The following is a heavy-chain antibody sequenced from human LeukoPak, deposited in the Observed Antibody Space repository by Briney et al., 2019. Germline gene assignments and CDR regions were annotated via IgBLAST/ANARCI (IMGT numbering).Heavy chain of an antibody. J-gene: IGHJ4*02. V-gene: IGHV3-48*01. D-gene: IGHD5-18*01. CDR1: GFTFSSYS. CDR2: ISSSSSTI. Sequence: GGSLRLSCAASGFTFSSYSMNWVRQAPGKGLERVSYISSSSSTIYYADSVKGRFTISRDNAKNSMYLQMNSLRAEVTAVYYCARDGRGYSYGGDYYFDYWGQGTLVTVSS. CDR3: ARDGRGYSYGGDYYFDY.